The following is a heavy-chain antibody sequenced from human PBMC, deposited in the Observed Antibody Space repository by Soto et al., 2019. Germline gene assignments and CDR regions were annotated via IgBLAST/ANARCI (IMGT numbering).Heavy chain of an antibody. CDR3: ATVPISYDSSTYYHYVSVEM. D-gene: IGHD3-22*01. CDR1: GGSINSAGYS. J-gene: IGHJ3*01. CDR2: IYHSGST. Sequence: SETLSLTCAVSGGSINSAGYSWSWIRQPPGKGLEWIGYIYHSGSTYYNPSLKSRVTISLDRSNNHFSLKLSSVTAADTAVYYCATVPISYDSSTYYHYVSVEMWGQGTMVIVSS. V-gene: IGHV4-30-2*01.